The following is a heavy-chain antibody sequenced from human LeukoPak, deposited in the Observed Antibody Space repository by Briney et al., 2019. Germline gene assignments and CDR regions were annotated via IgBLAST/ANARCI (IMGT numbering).Heavy chain of an antibody. V-gene: IGHV4-30-2*01. CDR2: IYHSGST. D-gene: IGHD3-10*01. Sequence: SETLSLTCAVSGGSISSGGYSWSWIRQPPGKGLEWIGYIYHSGSTYYNPSLKSRVTISVDRSKNQFSLKLSSVTAADTAVYYCARAPLLWFRDLGYFDYWGQGTLVTVSS. J-gene: IGHJ4*02. CDR1: GGSISSGGYS. CDR3: ARAPLLWFRDLGYFDY.